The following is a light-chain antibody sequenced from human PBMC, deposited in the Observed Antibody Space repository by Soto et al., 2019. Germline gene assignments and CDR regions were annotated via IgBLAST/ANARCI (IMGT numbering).Light chain of an antibody. CDR3: HQYNNWPLT. CDR1: QSVRDN. V-gene: IGKV3D-15*03. CDR2: GAS. Sequence: EIVMTQSPATLSVSPGERATLSCRASQSVRDNLAWYQQKPGQAPGLLIYGASIRATGIPARFSGSGSGTEFTLTISILQSEDFAIYYCHQYNNWPLTFGPGTKVDIK. J-gene: IGKJ3*01.